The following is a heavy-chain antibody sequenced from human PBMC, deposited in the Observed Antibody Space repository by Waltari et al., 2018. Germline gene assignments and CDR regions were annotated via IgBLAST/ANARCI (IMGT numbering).Heavy chain of an antibody. CDR1: GFTVSSNY. D-gene: IGHD6-13*01. CDR3: ARLRLGSSWAFDY. V-gene: IGHV3-53*01. Sequence: EVQLVESGGGLIQPGGSLRLSCAASGFTVSSNYMSWVRQAPGKGLEWVSVIYSGGSTYYADSVKGRFTISRDNSKNTLYLQMNILRAEDTAVYYCARLRLGSSWAFDYWGQGTLVTVSS. J-gene: IGHJ4*02. CDR2: IYSGGST.